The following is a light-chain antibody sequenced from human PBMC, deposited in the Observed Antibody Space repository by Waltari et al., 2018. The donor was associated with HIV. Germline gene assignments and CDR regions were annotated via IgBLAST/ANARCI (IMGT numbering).Light chain of an antibody. V-gene: IGLV3-1*01. CDR3: QAWDTSGVV. Sequence: SSELIQPPSMSVSPGQTASITCSGDKLGNKYASWYQQKPVQSPVLVMYQDNKRPSDIPERFSGSNSGDTATLTISGTQALDEADYYCQAWDTSGVVFGGGTKLTVL. CDR2: QDN. J-gene: IGLJ2*01. CDR1: KLGNKY.